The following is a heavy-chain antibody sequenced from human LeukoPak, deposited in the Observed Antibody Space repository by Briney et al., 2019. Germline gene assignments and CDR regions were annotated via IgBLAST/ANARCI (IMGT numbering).Heavy chain of an antibody. CDR1: GDSIDTGSYY. CDR2: VSYIGSI. Sequence: PSQTLSLTCTVSGDSIDTGSYYWSWLPQHPGKGLEWLGHVSYIGSIYYNPSLKSRVSMSVDTSKKQFSLILTSVTPADTAVYYCARGGRGATVGGYFDLWGQGTLVTVSS. D-gene: IGHD3-10*01. CDR3: ARGGRGATVGGYFDL. V-gene: IGHV4-31*03. J-gene: IGHJ4*02.